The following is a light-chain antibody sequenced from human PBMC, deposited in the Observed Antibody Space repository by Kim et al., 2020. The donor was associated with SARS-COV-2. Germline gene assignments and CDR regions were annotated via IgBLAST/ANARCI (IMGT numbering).Light chain of an antibody. V-gene: IGLV3-1*01. CDR3: QAWDTSTAV. Sequence: VPPGQTASLPCSGDKLGNKFAYWYQQKPGQSPVLVIYQDTKRPSGIPERFSGSNSGNTATLTISGTQAMDEADYYCQAWDTSTAVFGGGTQLTVL. CDR2: QDT. J-gene: IGLJ2*01. CDR1: KLGNKF.